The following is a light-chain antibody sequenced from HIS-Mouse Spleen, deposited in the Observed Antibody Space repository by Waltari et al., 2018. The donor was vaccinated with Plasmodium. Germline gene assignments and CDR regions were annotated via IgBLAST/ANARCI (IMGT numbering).Light chain of an antibody. CDR1: ALPKKS. V-gene: IGLV3-10*01. CDR2: EDS. CDR3: YSTDSSGNHRV. J-gene: IGLJ3*02. Sequence: SYELTQPPSVSVSPGQTARITCSGDALPKKSAYWYQQKSGQAPVLVIYEDSKRPSGIPGGFSCSSAGTMATWTISGAQVEDEADYYCYSTDSSGNHRVFGGGTKLTVL.